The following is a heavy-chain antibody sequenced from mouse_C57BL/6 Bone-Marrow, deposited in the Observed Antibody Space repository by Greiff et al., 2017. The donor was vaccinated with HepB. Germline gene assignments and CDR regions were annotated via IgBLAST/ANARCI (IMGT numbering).Heavy chain of an antibody. CDR2: INPNNGGT. CDR3: ARLYYTDY. J-gene: IGHJ2*01. V-gene: IGHV1-26*01. D-gene: IGHD1-1*01. Sequence: VQLQQSGPELVKRGASVKISCKASGYTFTDYYMNWVKQSHGKSLEWIGDINPNNGGTSYNQKFKGKATLTVDKSSSTAYMELRSLTSEDSAVYYCARLYYTDYWGQGTTLTVSS. CDR1: GYTFTDYY.